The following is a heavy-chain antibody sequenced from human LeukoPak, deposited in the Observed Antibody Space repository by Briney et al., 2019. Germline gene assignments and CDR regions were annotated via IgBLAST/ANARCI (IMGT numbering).Heavy chain of an antibody. CDR2: IYTSGST. CDR1: GGSISSYY. Sequence: SETLSLTCTVSGGSISSYYWSWIWQPAGKGLEWIGRIYTSGSTNYNPSLKSRVTMSVDTSKNQFSLKLSSVTAADTAVYYCAREGWLQFTGIDYWGQGTLVTVSS. J-gene: IGHJ4*02. CDR3: AREGWLQFTGIDY. V-gene: IGHV4-4*07. D-gene: IGHD5-24*01.